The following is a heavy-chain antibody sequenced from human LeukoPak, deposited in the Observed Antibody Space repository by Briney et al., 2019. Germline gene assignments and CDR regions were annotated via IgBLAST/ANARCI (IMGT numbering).Heavy chain of an antibody. J-gene: IGHJ4*02. CDR1: GGSISSYY. D-gene: IGHD6-13*01. V-gene: IGHV4-59*01. CDR2: IYYSGST. CDR3: ARGRSGSSWYEFGY. Sequence: PSETLSLTCTVSGGSISSYYWSWIRQPPGKGLEWIGYIYYSGSTNYNPSLKSRVTISVDTSKNQFSLKLSSVTAADTAVYYCARGRSGSSWYEFGYWGQGTLVTVSS.